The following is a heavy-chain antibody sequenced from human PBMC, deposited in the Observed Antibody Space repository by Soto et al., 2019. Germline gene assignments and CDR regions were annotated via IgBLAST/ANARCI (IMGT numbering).Heavy chain of an antibody. J-gene: IGHJ6*03. CDR3: AGELLSQSYYYYMDV. V-gene: IGHV3-23*01. D-gene: IGHD3-10*01. CDR1: GFTFSNYA. Sequence: EVQLLESGGGLVQPGGSLRLSCAASGFTFSNYAMSWVRQSPGKGLEWVSGLSGSGGRTYYADSVKGRFTISRDNSKNQLYLQMTSLRAEDTAIYFCAGELLSQSYYYYMDVWGKGTTVTVSS. CDR2: LSGSGGRT.